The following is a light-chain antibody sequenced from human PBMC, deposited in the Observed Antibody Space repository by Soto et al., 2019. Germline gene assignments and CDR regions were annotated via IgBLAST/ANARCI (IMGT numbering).Light chain of an antibody. J-gene: IGKJ2*01. V-gene: IGKV3-20*01. CDR1: QSVSSSY. CDR2: GAP. Sequence: EIVLTQSPGTLSLSPGERATLSCRASQSVSSSYLAWYQQKPGQAPRLLIYGAPYRATGIPDRFSGRGSGTDFTLTISRLEPEDFAVYYCQQYDASLSSFTFGQGTNLEIK. CDR3: QQYDASLSSFT.